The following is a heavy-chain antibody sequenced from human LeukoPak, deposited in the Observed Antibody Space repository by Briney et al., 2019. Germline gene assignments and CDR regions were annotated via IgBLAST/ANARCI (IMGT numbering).Heavy chain of an antibody. J-gene: IGHJ4*02. CDR2: ISWNSGSI. Sequence: SLILSCAASGFTFDDYAMHWVRQAPGKGLEWVSGISWNSGSIGYADSVKGRFTISRDNAKNSLYLQMNSLGAEDTALYYCVVLSGYYRPFDYWGQGTLVTVSS. D-gene: IGHD3-3*01. V-gene: IGHV3-9*01. CDR3: VVLSGYYRPFDY. CDR1: GFTFDDYA.